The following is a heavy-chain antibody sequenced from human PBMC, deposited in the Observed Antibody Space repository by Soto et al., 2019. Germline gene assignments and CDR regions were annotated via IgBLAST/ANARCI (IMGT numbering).Heavy chain of an antibody. CDR2: ISGSGRFT. CDR3: AKGILFNSGSRSYYPSAFDY. V-gene: IGHV3-23*01. Sequence: GGSLRLSCAASGFMFSSYAMSWVRQAPGKGLEWVSTISGSGRFTYSADSVKGRFTISRDNSKSTLFLQMNSLRAEDTAVYYCAKGILFNSGSRSYYPSAFDYWGQGTLVTVSS. CDR1: GFMFSSYA. D-gene: IGHD3-10*01. J-gene: IGHJ4*02.